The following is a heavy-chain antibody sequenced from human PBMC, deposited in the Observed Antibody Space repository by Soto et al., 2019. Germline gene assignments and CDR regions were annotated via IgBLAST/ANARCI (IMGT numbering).Heavy chain of an antibody. CDR3: APERIVTVPAGRRTPQTHFGVDA. J-gene: IGHJ6*02. CDR1: GCSLISIYSD. V-gene: IGHV4-30-4*08. Sequence: LSLTCICSGCSLISIYSDLIWIRQVPGKGLEWIGYFSSNDTSSYHPSLESRLTISLDTSKNRFSLRLTSMTAADAAVYFCAPERIVTVPAGRRTPQTHFGVDAWGQGTPVTVSS. D-gene: IGHD6-13*01. CDR2: FSSNDTS.